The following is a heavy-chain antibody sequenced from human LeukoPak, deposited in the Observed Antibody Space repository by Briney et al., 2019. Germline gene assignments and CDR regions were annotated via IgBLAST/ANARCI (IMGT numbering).Heavy chain of an antibody. V-gene: IGHV4-4*07. CDR2: IYTSGST. D-gene: IGHD2-15*01. Sequence: SETLSLTCTVSGGSINSYYWSWIRQPPGKGLEWIGRIYTSGSTNYNPSLKSRVTMSVDTSKNQFSLKLSSVTAADTAVYYCARGRGRYCSGGSCYLPYYYYYYMDVWGKGTTVTVSS. J-gene: IGHJ6*03. CDR3: ARGRGRYCSGGSCYLPYYYYYYMDV. CDR1: GGSINSYY.